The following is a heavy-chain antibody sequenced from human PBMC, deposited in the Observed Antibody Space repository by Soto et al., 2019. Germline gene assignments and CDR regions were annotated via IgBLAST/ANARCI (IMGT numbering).Heavy chain of an antibody. D-gene: IGHD3-3*01. J-gene: IGHJ6*04. CDR2: TYYRSKWYN. V-gene: IGHV6-1*01. CDR1: GDSVSSNSAA. CDR3: ARGLRFLEWLRTDGMDV. Sequence: QTLSLTCAISGDSVSSNSAAWNWIRQSPSGGLEWLGRTYYRSKWYNDYAVSVKSRITINPDTSKNQFSLQLNSVTPEDTAVYYCARGLRFLEWLRTDGMDVWGEGTTVTVYS.